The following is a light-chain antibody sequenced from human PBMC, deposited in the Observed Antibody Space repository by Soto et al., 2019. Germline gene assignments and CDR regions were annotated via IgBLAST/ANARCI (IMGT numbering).Light chain of an antibody. CDR2: KAS. J-gene: IGKJ4*01. CDR1: QSISSW. CDR3: QQYNSYLLT. V-gene: IGKV1-5*03. Sequence: DIQMTQSPSTLSASVGDRVTITCRASQSISSWLAWYQQKPGKAPKLLIYKASSLESGVPSRFSGSGSGTEFTLTISSLQPDNFATYYCQQYNSYLLTFGGGTKVEIK.